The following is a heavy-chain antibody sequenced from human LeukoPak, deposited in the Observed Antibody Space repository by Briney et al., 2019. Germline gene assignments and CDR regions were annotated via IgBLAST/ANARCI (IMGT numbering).Heavy chain of an antibody. V-gene: IGHV1-69*04. D-gene: IGHD6-19*01. CDR3: ARVGSSGQDS. CDR1: GGTFSSYA. Sequence: GASVKVSCKASGGTFSSYAISWVRQAPGQGLEWMGRIIPILGIANYAQKFQGRVTITADKSTSTAYMERSSLRSEDTAVYYCARVGSSGQDSWGQGTLVTVSS. CDR2: IIPILGIA. J-gene: IGHJ4*02.